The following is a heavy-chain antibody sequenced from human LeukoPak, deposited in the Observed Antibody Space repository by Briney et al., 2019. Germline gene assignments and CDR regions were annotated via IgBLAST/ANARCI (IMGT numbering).Heavy chain of an antibody. Sequence: GGSLRLSCAASGFTFDDYAMHRTLQAPGKGLEWVSGISGNSGSIGYADSVTGRLTICRDNSKNTLYLQMNSLRAEDTAVYFFFKRKTAYEILTGLHYWGQGTLVTVSS. CDR1: GFTFDDYA. D-gene: IGHD3-9*01. V-gene: IGHV3-9*01. CDR3: FKRKTAYEILTGLHY. J-gene: IGHJ4*02. CDR2: ISGNSGSI.